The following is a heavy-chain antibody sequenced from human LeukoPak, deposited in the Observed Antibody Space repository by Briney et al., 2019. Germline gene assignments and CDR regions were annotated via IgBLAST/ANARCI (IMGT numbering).Heavy chain of an antibody. J-gene: IGHJ3*02. V-gene: IGHV3-53*01. CDR1: GCTVSSNY. Sequence: GGSLRLSCAASGCTVSSNYMSWVRQAPGKGLEWVSVIYSGGSTYYADSVKGRFTISRDNSKNTLYLQMNSLRAEDTAVYYCARENSRDAFDIWGQGTMVTVSS. CDR2: IYSGGST. D-gene: IGHD4-23*01. CDR3: ARENSRDAFDI.